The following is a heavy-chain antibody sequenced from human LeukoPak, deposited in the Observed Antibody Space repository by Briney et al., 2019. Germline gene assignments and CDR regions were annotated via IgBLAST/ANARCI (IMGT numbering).Heavy chain of an antibody. CDR2: MNPNSGNT. CDR1: GYTFTSYD. D-gene: IGHD6-6*01. J-gene: IGHJ4*02. Sequence: ASVKVSCXASGYTFTSYDINWVRQAIGQGLEWMGWMNPNSGNTGYAQKFQGRVTMTRNTSISTAYMELSSLRSEDTAVYYCARVRGMYSSSAHLLGYWGQGTLVTVSS. CDR3: ARVRGMYSSSAHLLGY. V-gene: IGHV1-8*01.